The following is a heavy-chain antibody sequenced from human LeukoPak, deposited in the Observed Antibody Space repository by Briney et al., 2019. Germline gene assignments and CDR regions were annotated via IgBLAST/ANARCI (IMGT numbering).Heavy chain of an antibody. Sequence: GGSLRLSCAASGFTFSSYAMSWVRQAPGKGLEWVSFIISTGGTIYYADSVKGRFTVSRDNGKNSLLLQMNSLRAEDTALYYCARGYSRAAFDIWGQGTVVAVSS. CDR3: ARGYSRAAFDI. CDR2: IISTGGTI. D-gene: IGHD2-15*01. J-gene: IGHJ3*02. V-gene: IGHV3-48*01. CDR1: GFTFSSYA.